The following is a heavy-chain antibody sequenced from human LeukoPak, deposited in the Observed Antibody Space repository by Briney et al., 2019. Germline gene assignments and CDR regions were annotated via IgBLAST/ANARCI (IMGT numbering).Heavy chain of an antibody. Sequence: PGGSRRLSCAASGFSFSSHVMHWVRQAPGKGLEWVSGISGSGGDTYYADSVKGRFTISRDSSKNTLNLQMNSLRAEDTALYYCAKDQNYESSGYYGGFDYWGQGTLVTVSS. CDR3: AKDQNYESSGYYGGFDY. CDR2: ISGSGGDT. J-gene: IGHJ4*02. D-gene: IGHD3-22*01. V-gene: IGHV3-23*01. CDR1: GFSFSSHV.